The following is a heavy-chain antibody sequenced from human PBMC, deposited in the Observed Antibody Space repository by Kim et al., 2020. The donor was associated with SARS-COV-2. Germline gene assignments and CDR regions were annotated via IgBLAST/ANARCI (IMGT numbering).Heavy chain of an antibody. J-gene: IGHJ4*02. Sequence: ASVKVSCKASGYTFTSYYIHWVRQAPGQGLEWVGIINPSGGSTSYAQKFQGRVTMTRDTSTSTVYMELSSLRSEHTAVYYCAMVSYGSGVDYWGQGTLVTVSS. CDR3: AMVSYGSGVDY. V-gene: IGHV1-46*01. D-gene: IGHD3-10*01. CDR2: INPSGGST. CDR1: GYTFTSYY.